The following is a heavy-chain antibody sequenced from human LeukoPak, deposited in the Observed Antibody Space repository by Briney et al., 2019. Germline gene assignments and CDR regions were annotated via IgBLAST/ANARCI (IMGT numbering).Heavy chain of an antibody. CDR3: ARENIAARWWFDP. CDR2: IYYSGST. J-gene: IGHJ5*02. V-gene: IGHV4-31*03. CDR1: GGSISSGGYY. D-gene: IGHD6-6*01. Sequence: SETLSLTCTVSGGSISSGGYYWSWIRQHPGKGLEWIGYIYYSGSTYYNPSLKSRVTISVDTSKNQFSLKLSSVTAADTAVYYCARENIAARWWFDPWGRGTLVTVSS.